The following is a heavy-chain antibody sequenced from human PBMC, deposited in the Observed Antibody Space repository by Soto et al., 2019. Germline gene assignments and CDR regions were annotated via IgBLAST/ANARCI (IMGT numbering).Heavy chain of an antibody. CDR2: IKSKSDGATT. J-gene: IGHJ4*02. V-gene: IGHV3-15*01. CDR1: GLSFTNAW. Sequence: EVQLVESGGGLVKPGGSLRLSCAASGLSFTNAWSWVRQAPGKGLEWVGLIKSKSDGATTDYAAPVKGRFTISRDDSKDTLYLQMNSLKTDDTGVYYCTTVLDYFIPSLVCWGQGTLVTVSS. D-gene: IGHD1-1*01. CDR3: TTVLDYFIPSLVC.